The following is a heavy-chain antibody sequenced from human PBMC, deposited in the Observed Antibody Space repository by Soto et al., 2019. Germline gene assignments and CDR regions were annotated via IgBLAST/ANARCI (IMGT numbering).Heavy chain of an antibody. V-gene: IGHV1-24*01. CDR1: GYTLTELS. CDR2: FDPEDGET. Sequence: ASVKVSCKVSGYTLTELSMHWVRQAPGKGLEWMGGFDPEDGETIYAQKFQGRVTMTEDTSTDTAYMELSSLRSEDTAVYYCATDGRYCSGGSCYGMDVWGQGTTVTVSS. D-gene: IGHD2-15*01. J-gene: IGHJ6*02. CDR3: ATDGRYCSGGSCYGMDV.